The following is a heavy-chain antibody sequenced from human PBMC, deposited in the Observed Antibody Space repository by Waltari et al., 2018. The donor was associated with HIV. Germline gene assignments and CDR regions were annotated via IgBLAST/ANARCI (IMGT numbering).Heavy chain of an antibody. CDR1: GFTFTSYW. CDR3: ARQRATYYYDSSGYPYYYYYGMDV. Sequence: EVQLVESGGGLVQPGGSLRLSCAASGFTFTSYWMHWVRPAPGKGPVWVSRINSEGSSTSYADSVKGRFTISRDNAKNTLYLQMNSLRAEDTAVYYCARQRATYYYDSSGYPYYYYYGMDVWGQGTTVTVSS. D-gene: IGHD3-22*01. V-gene: IGHV3-74*01. CDR2: INSEGSST. J-gene: IGHJ6*02.